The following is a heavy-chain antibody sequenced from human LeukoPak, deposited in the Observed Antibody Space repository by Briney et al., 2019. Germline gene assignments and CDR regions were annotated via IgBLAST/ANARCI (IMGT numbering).Heavy chain of an antibody. D-gene: IGHD6-13*01. Sequence: SETLSLTCTVSGGSISSYYWSWIRQPPGKGLEWIGYIYYSGSTNYNPSLKSRVTISVDRSKNQFSLKLSSVTAADTAVYYCARQVAAAAGTEYYYYYGMDVWGQGTTVTVSS. J-gene: IGHJ6*02. V-gene: IGHV4-59*08. CDR3: ARQVAAAAGTEYYYYYGMDV. CDR2: IYYSGST. CDR1: GGSISSYY.